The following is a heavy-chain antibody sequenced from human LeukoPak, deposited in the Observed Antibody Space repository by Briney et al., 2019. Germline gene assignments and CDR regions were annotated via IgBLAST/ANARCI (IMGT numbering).Heavy chain of an antibody. CDR1: GFTFSSYS. V-gene: IGHV3-21*04. Sequence: GGSLRLSCAASGFTFSSYSMNWVRQAPGKGLEWVSSISSSSSYIYYADSVKGRFTISRDNAKNSLYLQMNSLRAEDTAVYYCAKYGSESHLVDYWGQETLVTVSS. D-gene: IGHD3-10*01. CDR3: AKYGSESHLVDY. CDR2: ISSSSSYI. J-gene: IGHJ4*02.